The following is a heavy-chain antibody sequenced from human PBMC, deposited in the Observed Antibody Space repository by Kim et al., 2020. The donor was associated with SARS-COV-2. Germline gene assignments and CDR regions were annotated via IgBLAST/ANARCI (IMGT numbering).Heavy chain of an antibody. CDR3: AKDSWGTMTDAFDI. CDR1: GSTLSSYA. CDR2: LSGSGSRT. D-gene: IGHD3-16*01. Sequence: GGSLRLSCAASGSTLSSYAMSWVRQAPGKGLEWVSTLSGSGSRTYYVESVKGRFTISSDNSKNTLSLQMNNLRAEDTAVYYCAKDSWGTMTDAFDIWGQGTMVTVSS. V-gene: IGHV3-23*01. J-gene: IGHJ3*02.